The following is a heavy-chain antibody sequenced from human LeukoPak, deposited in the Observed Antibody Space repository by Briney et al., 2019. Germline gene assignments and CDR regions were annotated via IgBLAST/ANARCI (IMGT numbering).Heavy chain of an antibody. V-gene: IGHV4-59*01. CDR3: ARDAHLVGYFDY. Sequence: SETLSLTCTVSGDSISDYYWTWVRQPPGKGLEWIGHIYHSGNTNYNPSLKSRVTISIDTSRNQFSLKLSSVTAADTAVYYCARDAHLVGYFDYWGQGSLVTVSS. D-gene: IGHD3-3*02. J-gene: IGHJ4*02. CDR2: IYHSGNT. CDR1: GDSISDYY.